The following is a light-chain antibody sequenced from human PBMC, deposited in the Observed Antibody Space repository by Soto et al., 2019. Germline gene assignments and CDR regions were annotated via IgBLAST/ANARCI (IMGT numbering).Light chain of an antibody. CDR2: RNN. V-gene: IGLV1-47*01. J-gene: IGLJ1*01. Sequence: QSVLTQPPSASGTPGQRVTISCSGSTSNIGSNYVYWYQQLPGTAPKLLIYRNNQRPSGVPDRFSGAKSGTSASLAISGLRTDDEADYSCATWDDSLSGYIFGTGTKVTVL. CDR1: TSNIGSNY. CDR3: ATWDDSLSGYI.